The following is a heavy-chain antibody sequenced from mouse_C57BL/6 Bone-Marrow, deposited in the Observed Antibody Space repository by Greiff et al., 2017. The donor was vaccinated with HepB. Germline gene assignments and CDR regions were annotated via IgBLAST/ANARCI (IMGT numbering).Heavy chain of an antibody. CDR1: GYTFTEYT. CDR3: ARHETPSYDGYYVGYFDV. D-gene: IGHD2-3*01. J-gene: IGHJ1*03. V-gene: IGHV1-62-2*01. Sequence: QVQLKESGAELVKPGASVKLSCKASGYTFTEYTIHWVKQRSGQGLEWIGWFYPGSGSIKYNEKFKDKATLTADKSSSTVYMELSRLTSEDSAVYFCARHETPSYDGYYVGYFDVWGTGTTVTVSS. CDR2: FYPGSGSI.